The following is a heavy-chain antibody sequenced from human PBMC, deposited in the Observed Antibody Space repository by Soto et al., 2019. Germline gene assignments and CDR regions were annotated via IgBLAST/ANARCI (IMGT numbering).Heavy chain of an antibody. CDR1: GYTFTSYG. D-gene: IGHD3-22*01. CDR2: ISAYNGNT. V-gene: IGHV1-18*04. Sequence: GASVKVSCKASGYTFTSYGISWVRQAPGQGLEWMGWISAYNGNTNYAQKLQGRVTMTTDTSTSTAYMELRSLRSDDTAVYYCARLTYYYDSSGYYPGDFDYWGQGTLVTVSS. CDR3: ARLTYYYDSSGYYPGDFDY. J-gene: IGHJ4*02.